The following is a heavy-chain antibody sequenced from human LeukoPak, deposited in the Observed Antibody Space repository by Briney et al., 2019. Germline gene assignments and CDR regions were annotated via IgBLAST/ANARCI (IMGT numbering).Heavy chain of an antibody. J-gene: IGHJ3*02. V-gene: IGHV3-23*01. Sequence: GGSLRLSCAASGFTFSSYEMNWVRQAPGKGLEWVSAISGSGGSTYYADSVKGRFTISRDNSKNTLYLQMNSLRAEDTAVYYCAKVLNGGNPRGPFDIWGQGTMVTVSS. D-gene: IGHD4-23*01. CDR1: GFTFSSYE. CDR2: ISGSGGST. CDR3: AKVLNGGNPRGPFDI.